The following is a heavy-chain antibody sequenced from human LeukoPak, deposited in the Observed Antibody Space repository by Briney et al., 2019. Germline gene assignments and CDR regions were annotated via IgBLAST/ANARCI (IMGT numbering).Heavy chain of an antibody. CDR2: INHNGNVN. Sequence: GGSPRLSCAASGFTFSSYWMNWARQAPGKGLGWEASINHNGNVNYYVDSVKGRFTISRDNAKNSLYLQMSNLRAEDTAVYFCARGGGLDVWGQGATVTVSS. D-gene: IGHD3-16*01. J-gene: IGHJ6*02. CDR1: GFTFSSYW. CDR3: ARGGGLDV. V-gene: IGHV3-7*03.